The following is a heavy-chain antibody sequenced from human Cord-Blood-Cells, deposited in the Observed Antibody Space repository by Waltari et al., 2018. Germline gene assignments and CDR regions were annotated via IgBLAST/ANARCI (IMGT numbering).Heavy chain of an antibody. D-gene: IGHD6-13*01. CDR3: ATRHGYSSSWYYFQH. CDR1: GGSFSGYY. CDR2: INHSGST. J-gene: IGHJ1*01. Sequence: QVQLQQWGAGLLKPSETLSLTCAVYGGSFSGYYWSWIRPPPGKGLEWIGEINHSGSTNYNPSLKSRVTISVDTSKNQFSLKLSSVTAADTAVYYCATRHGYSSSWYYFQHWGQGTLVTVSS. V-gene: IGHV4-34*01.